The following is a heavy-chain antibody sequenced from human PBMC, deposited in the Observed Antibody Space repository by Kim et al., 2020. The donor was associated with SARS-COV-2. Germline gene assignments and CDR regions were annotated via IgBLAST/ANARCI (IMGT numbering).Heavy chain of an antibody. V-gene: IGHV3-23*01. Sequence: YYADFVKGRFTISRDNSENTLYLQMNSLRAEDSAVYYCAKDGPTGASSDYWGQGTLVTVSS. CDR3: AKDGPTGASSDY. D-gene: IGHD1-26*01. J-gene: IGHJ4*02.